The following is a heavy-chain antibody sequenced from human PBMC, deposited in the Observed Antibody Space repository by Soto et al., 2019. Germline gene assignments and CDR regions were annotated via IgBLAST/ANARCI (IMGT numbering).Heavy chain of an antibody. CDR2: EYSGST. CDR1: GASISRDH. CDR3: GTYASYGGGRGY. Sequence: QVQLQESGPGLVKPSETLSLTCTVSGASISRDHWNWIQQPPGKGLEWIGEYSGSTNYNPSLKSRVTISVETSKNQFSLKLGPVTAADPAVYFCGTYASYGGGRGYWGQGTLVTVSS. V-gene: IGHV4-59*08. D-gene: IGHD3-16*01. J-gene: IGHJ4*02.